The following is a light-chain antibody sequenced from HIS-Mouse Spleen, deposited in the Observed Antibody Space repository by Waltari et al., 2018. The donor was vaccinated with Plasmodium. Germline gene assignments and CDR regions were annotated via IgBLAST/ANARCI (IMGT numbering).Light chain of an antibody. Sequence: DIQMTQSPSTLSASLGDRVTIPCRPSQSISSWLAWYQQKPGKAPKLLIYKASSLESGVPSRFSGSGSGTEFTLTISSLQPDDFATYYCQQYNSYSWTFGQGTKVEIK. CDR3: QQYNSYSWT. J-gene: IGKJ1*01. CDR2: KAS. CDR1: QSISSW. V-gene: IGKV1-5*03.